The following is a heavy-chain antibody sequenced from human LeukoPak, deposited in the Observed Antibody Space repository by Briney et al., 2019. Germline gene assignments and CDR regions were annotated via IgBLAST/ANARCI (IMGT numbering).Heavy chain of an antibody. CDR2: FDPEDGET. V-gene: IGHV1-24*01. CDR3: ARDGKRRGLRLSYYYYGMDV. Sequence: ASVTVSCTVSGYTLTELSMHWVRQAPGKGLEWMGGFDPEDGETIYAQKFQGRVTMTEDTSTDTAYMELSSLRSEDTAVYYCARDGKRRGLRLSYYYYGMDVWGQGTTVTVSS. CDR1: GYTLTELS. J-gene: IGHJ6*02. D-gene: IGHD5-12*01.